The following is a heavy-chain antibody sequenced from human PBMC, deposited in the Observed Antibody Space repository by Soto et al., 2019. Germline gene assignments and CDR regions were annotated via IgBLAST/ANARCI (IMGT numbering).Heavy chain of an antibody. J-gene: IGHJ6*02. CDR1: GGTFIIYA. CDR3: ARLPTVAANYYYGMDV. Sequence: VKVSCKASGGTFIIYAISWVRQAPGQGLEWMGGIIPIFGTANCAQKFQGRVTITADESTSTAYMELSSLRSEDTAVYYCARLPTVAANYYYGMDVWGQGNTVTVS. D-gene: IGHD4-4*01. V-gene: IGHV1-69*13. CDR2: IIPIFGTA.